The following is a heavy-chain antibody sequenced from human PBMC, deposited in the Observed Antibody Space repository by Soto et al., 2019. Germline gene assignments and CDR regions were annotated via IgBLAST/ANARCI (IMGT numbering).Heavy chain of an antibody. J-gene: IGHJ6*03. V-gene: IGHV1-46*03. Sequence: ASVKVSCKASGYTFTSYYMHWVRQAPGQGLEWMGIINPSGGSTSYAQKFQGRVTMTRDTSTSTVYMELSSLRSEDTAVYYCARGGYDILTAYYYTDVWGKGTTVTVSS. CDR1: GYTFTSYY. CDR2: INPSGGST. D-gene: IGHD3-9*01. CDR3: ARGGYDILTAYYYTDV.